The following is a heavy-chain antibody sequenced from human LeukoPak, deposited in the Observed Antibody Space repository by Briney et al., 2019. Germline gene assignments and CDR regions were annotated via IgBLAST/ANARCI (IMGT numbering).Heavy chain of an antibody. CDR3: AKDSAGTTGMDAFDI. CDR2: ISGSGGRT. Sequence: GGSLRLSCAASRFTFSSYGMSWVRPAPGKGPEWVSAISGSGGRTYYAESVKGRFTISRDNCKNTLYVQMNSLRAEDTAVYYCAKDSAGTTGMDAFDIWGQGTMVTVSS. J-gene: IGHJ3*02. CDR1: RFTFSSYG. D-gene: IGHD1-1*01. V-gene: IGHV3-23*01.